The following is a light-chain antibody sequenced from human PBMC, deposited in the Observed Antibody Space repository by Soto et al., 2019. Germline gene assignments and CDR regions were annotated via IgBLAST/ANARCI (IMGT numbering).Light chain of an antibody. V-gene: IGKV3-15*01. CDR1: QSVYSN. CDR3: QHYTNWPLT. J-gene: IGKJ4*01. Sequence: EMVMTQSPVTLSVSPGDGVTLSCRASQSVYSNLVWYQPHPGQAPRLLSYDASARAPDIPARFSGSGSGTEFTLTVSKLQSEDFTVYYCQHYTNWPLTFVGGTRVEIK. CDR2: DAS.